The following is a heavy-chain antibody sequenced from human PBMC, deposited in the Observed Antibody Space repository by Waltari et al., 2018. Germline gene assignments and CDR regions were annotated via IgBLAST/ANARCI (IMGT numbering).Heavy chain of an antibody. D-gene: IGHD3-10*01. CDR3: AXXPSGGXWTY. CDR2: IYYSGST. J-gene: IGHJ4*02. Sequence: QLXLQESGPXXXXPSETLXLTCTVSGGSISSSSYYWGWIRQPPGKGREWIGSIYYSGSTYYXXXLXSRXTXSXDTSKNXXSLKLSSVTAADTAVXXCAXXPSGGXWTYWGQGTXVXXXS. CDR1: GGSISSSSYY. V-gene: IGHV4-39*07.